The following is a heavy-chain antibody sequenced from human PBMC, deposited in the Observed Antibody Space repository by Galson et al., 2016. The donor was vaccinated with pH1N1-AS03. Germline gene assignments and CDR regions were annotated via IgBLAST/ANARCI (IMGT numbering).Heavy chain of an antibody. CDR1: GFTFSSYA. Sequence: LRLSCAASGFTFSSYAMFWVRQAPGKGLEYVSAISGNGFSTYYANSVKDRFTVSRDNSKNTLYLQMGSLRVEDMAVYYCARGPVSYANYWFPPPDYWGQGTLVTVSS. CDR2: ISGNGFST. D-gene: IGHD4/OR15-4a*01. V-gene: IGHV3-64*01. J-gene: IGHJ4*02. CDR3: ARGPVSYANYWFPPPDY.